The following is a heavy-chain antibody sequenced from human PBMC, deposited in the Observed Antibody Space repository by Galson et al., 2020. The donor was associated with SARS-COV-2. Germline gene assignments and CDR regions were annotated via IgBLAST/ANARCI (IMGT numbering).Heavy chain of an antibody. J-gene: IGHJ4*02. V-gene: IGHV4-59*08. D-gene: IGHD2-21*02. Sequence: ETSETLSLTCTVSGGSISSYYWSWIRQPPGKGLEWIGYIYYSGSTNYNPSLKSRVTISVDTSKNQFSLKLSSVTAADTAVYYCARLVTAQYYFDYWGQGTLVTVSS. CDR1: GGSISSYY. CDR2: IYYSGST. CDR3: ARLVTAQYYFDY.